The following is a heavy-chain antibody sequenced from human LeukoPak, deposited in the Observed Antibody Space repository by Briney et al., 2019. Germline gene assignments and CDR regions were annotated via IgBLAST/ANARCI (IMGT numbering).Heavy chain of an antibody. CDR1: GFTFSSYW. J-gene: IGHJ4*02. CDR2: INSDGSST. D-gene: IGHD5-18*01. V-gene: IGHV3-74*01. CDR3: AKESPRSLGYSYGFIDY. Sequence: PGGSLRLSCAASGFTFSSYWMHWVRQSPGKGLVWVSGINSDGSSTSYADSVKGRFTISRDNAKNTLYLQMNSLRAEDTAVYYCAKESPRSLGYSYGFIDYWGQGTLVTVSS.